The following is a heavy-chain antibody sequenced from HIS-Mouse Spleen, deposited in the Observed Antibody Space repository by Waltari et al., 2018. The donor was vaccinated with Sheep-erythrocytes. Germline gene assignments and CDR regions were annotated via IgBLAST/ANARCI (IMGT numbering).Heavy chain of an antibody. D-gene: IGHD1-26*01. J-gene: IGHJ4*02. CDR3: ARVASGATFDY. CDR1: FTFSSYS. CDR2: ISSSGSYI. V-gene: IGHV3-21*01. Sequence: FTFSSYSMNWVRQAPGKGLGWVSSISSSGSYIYYADSVKGRFTISRDNAKNSLYLQMNSLRAEDTAVYYCARVASGATFDYWGQGTLVTVSS.